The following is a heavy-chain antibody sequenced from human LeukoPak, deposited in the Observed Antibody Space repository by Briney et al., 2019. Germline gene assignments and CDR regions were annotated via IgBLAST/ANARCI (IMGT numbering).Heavy chain of an antibody. Sequence: PSETLSLTCAVSGGSISSSNWWSWVRQPPGKGLEWIGEIYHSGSTNYNPSLKSRVTISVDKSKNQFSLKLSSVTAADTAVYYCARRPGRGYDAFDIWGQGTMVTVSS. CDR3: ARRPGRGYDAFDI. D-gene: IGHD1-1*01. V-gene: IGHV4-4*02. J-gene: IGHJ3*02. CDR1: GGSISSSNW. CDR2: IYHSGST.